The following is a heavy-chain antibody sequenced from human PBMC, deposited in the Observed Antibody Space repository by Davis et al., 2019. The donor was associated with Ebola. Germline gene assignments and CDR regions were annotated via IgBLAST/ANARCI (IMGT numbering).Heavy chain of an antibody. V-gene: IGHV1-69*13. Sequence: SVKVSCKASGGTFSSYAISWVRQAPGQGLEWMGGIIPIFGTANYAQKFQGRVTITADESTSTAYMELSSLRSEDTAVYYCTLVATDGLDYWGQGTLVTVSS. D-gene: IGHD5-12*01. CDR2: IIPIFGTA. CDR3: TLVATDGLDY. J-gene: IGHJ4*02. CDR1: GGTFSSYA.